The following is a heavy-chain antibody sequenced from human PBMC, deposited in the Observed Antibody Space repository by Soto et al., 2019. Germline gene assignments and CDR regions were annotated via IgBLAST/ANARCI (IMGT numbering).Heavy chain of an antibody. Sequence: GGSLRLSCAASGFTFSSYAMSWVRQAPGKGLEWVSGISCNSGSIGYADSVKGRFTISRDNAKNSLYLQMNSLRAEDTALYYCAKGARYSSSWYYFDYWGQGTLVTVSS. CDR1: GFTFSSYA. D-gene: IGHD6-13*01. J-gene: IGHJ4*02. V-gene: IGHV3-9*01. CDR3: AKGARYSSSWYYFDY. CDR2: ISCNSGSI.